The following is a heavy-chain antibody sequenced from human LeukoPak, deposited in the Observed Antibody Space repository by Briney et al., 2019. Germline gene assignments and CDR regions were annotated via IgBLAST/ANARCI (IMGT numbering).Heavy chain of an antibody. CDR1: GGSISSYY. D-gene: IGHD3-10*01. CDR2: IYYSGST. Sequence: SETLSLTCTVSGGSISSYYWSWIRQPPGKGLEWIGYIYYSGSTNYNPSLKSRVTISVDTSKNQFSLKLSSVTAADTAVYYCAVYFNGEWFGELLGYYYYGMDVWGQGTTVTVSS. V-gene: IGHV4-59*01. J-gene: IGHJ6*02. CDR3: AVYFNGEWFGELLGYYYYGMDV.